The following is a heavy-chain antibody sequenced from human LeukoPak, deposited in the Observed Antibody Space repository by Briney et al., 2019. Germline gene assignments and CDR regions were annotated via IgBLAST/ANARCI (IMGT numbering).Heavy chain of an antibody. CDR1: GLTFSTYT. Sequence: GGSLRLSCAASGLTFSTYTMTWVRQAPGMGLEWVAYISSGSNSIYYADSVKGRFTISRDNAKNSLYLQMDSLRAEDTAVYYCAKEEGGSSDDAFDIWGQGTMVTVSS. CDR2: ISSGSNSI. D-gene: IGHD1-26*01. J-gene: IGHJ3*02. V-gene: IGHV3-48*04. CDR3: AKEEGGSSDDAFDI.